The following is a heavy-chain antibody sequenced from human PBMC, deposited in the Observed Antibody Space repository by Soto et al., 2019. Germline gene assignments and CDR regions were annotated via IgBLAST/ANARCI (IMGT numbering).Heavy chain of an antibody. J-gene: IGHJ5*02. Sequence: QLQESGPGLVKPSETLSLTRTVSGGSISSSGYFWGWIRQPPGKGLEWMGSISHTGATYYNPSLKSRVTISADTSRNQFSLNLSSVTATDTAVYYCARSAGNSWPRVWFDPWGQGTLVTVSS. V-gene: IGHV4-39*01. CDR1: GGSISSSGYF. CDR2: ISHTGAT. D-gene: IGHD6-13*01. CDR3: ARSAGNSWPRVWFDP.